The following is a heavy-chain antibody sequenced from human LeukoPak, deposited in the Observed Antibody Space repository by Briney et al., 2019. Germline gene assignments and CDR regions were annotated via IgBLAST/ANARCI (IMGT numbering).Heavy chain of an antibody. Sequence: PGGSLRLSCAASGFTFRSYWMHWVRQAPGKGLVWVSRIKSDGSSTTYADSVKGRFTISRDNAKNTLYLQMNSLRAEDTAVYYCAAPKYYDSSGYYDDAFDIWGQGTMVTVSS. V-gene: IGHV3-74*01. D-gene: IGHD3-22*01. CDR3: AAPKYYDSSGYYDDAFDI. CDR2: IKSDGSST. CDR1: GFTFRSYW. J-gene: IGHJ3*02.